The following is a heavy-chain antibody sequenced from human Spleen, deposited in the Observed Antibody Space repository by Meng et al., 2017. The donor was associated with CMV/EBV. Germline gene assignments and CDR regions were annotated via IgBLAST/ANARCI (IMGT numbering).Heavy chain of an antibody. Sequence: GESLKISCAASGFTFSYYDMHWVRQAPGRGLEWVAVISYDEIKTYDADSMRGRFTISRDNSKNTLSLEMTRPRPEDTAVYYCARVPYRSSSGEYFYYHGMDVWGQGTTVTVSS. CDR2: ISYDEIKT. CDR1: GFTFSYYD. D-gene: IGHD6-6*01. V-gene: IGHV3-30*04. J-gene: IGHJ6*02. CDR3: ARVPYRSSSGEYFYYHGMDV.